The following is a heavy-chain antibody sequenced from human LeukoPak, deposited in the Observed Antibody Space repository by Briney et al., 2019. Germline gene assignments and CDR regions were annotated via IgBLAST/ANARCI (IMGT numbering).Heavy chain of an antibody. CDR3: ARGLGRVNYRVDY. V-gene: IGHV4-34*01. Sequence: SETLSLACAVYGGSFSGYYWSWIRQPPGKGLEWIGEINHSGSTNYSPSLKSRVTISVDTSKNQFSLKLSPVTAADTAVYYCARGLGRVNYRVDYWGQGTLVTVSS. D-gene: IGHD4-11*01. J-gene: IGHJ4*02. CDR1: GGSFSGYY. CDR2: INHSGST.